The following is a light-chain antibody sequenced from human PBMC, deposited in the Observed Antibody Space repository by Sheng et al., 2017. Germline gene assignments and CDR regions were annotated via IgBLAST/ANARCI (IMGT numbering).Light chain of an antibody. CDR1: QGISSY. CDR3: QQITTYPRT. CDR2: AAS. V-gene: IGKV1-8*01. J-gene: IGKJ4*01. Sequence: AIRMTQSPPSLSASTGDRVTITCRASQGISSYLAWYQQKPGKAPKLLIYAASTLQSGVPSRFSGSGSGTEFTLTISSLQPEDFATYFCQQITTYPRTFGGGTKVEIK.